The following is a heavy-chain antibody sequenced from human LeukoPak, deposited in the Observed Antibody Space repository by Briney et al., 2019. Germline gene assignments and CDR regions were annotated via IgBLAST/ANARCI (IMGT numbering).Heavy chain of an antibody. CDR2: TYYRSKWYN. V-gene: IGHV6-1*01. Sequence: SQTLSLTCAISGDSVSSNSAAWNWIRQSPSRGLEWLGRTYYRSKWYNDYAVSVKSRITINPDTSKNQFSLQLNSVTPEDTAVYYCARGGRYFDWLEGPDLWFLDYWGQGTLVTVSS. J-gene: IGHJ4*02. CDR1: GDSVSSNSAA. D-gene: IGHD3-9*01. CDR3: ARGGRYFDWLEGPDLWFLDY.